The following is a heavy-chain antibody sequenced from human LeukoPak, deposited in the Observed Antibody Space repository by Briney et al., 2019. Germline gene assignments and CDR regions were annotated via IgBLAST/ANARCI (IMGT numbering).Heavy chain of an antibody. CDR3: ARSRRLGFLFDY. J-gene: IGHJ4*02. CDR1: GGSISSYY. V-gene: IGHV4-59*08. CDR2: IYYSGST. Sequence: SETLSLTCTVSGGSISSYYWSWIRQPPGKGLEWSGYIYYSGSTNYNPSLKSRVTISVDTSKNQFSLKLSSVTAADTAVYYCARSRRLGFLFDYWGQGTLVTVSS. D-gene: IGHD3-3*01.